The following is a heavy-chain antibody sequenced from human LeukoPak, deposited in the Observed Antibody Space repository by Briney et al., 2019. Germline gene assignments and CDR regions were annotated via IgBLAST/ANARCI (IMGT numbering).Heavy chain of an antibody. Sequence: GGSLRLSCAASEFTFSTFAMIWVRQPPGKGLEWVSSIFPSGGEIHYADSVRGRFTISRDNSKSTLSLQMNSLRAEDTAIYYCATYRQVLLPFESWGQGTLVTVPS. CDR3: ATYRQVLLPFES. V-gene: IGHV3-23*01. CDR2: IFPSGGEI. J-gene: IGHJ4*02. CDR1: EFTFSTFA. D-gene: IGHD2-8*02.